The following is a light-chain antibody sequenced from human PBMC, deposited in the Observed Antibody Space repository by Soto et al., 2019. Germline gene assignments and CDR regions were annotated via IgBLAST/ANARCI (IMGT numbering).Light chain of an antibody. CDR2: YAS. CDR1: QSVTNT. V-gene: IGKV3-15*01. J-gene: IGKJ4*01. Sequence: IVITQSPATLSVSPGERVTICCRASQSVTNTLAWYQHKPGQAPRLLISYASRGATGIPARFSGSGSGTDFTLAINSLQSEDFAVYYCQQYYTWPVTFGGGTKVDIK. CDR3: QQYYTWPVT.